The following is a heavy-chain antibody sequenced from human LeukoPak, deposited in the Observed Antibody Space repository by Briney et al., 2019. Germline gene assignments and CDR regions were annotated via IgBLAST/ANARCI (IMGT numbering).Heavy chain of an antibody. CDR3: ARSLNYYYGSGSYERGRFDY. CDR1: GGSISSGSYY. CDR2: IYYSGST. V-gene: IGHV4-39*07. D-gene: IGHD3-10*01. J-gene: IGHJ4*02. Sequence: PSQTLSLTCTVSGGSISSGSYYWSWIRQPPGKGLEWIGSIYYSGSTYYNPSLKSRVTISVDTSKNQFSLKLSSVTAADTAVYYCARSLNYYYGSGSYERGRFDYWGQGTLVTVSS.